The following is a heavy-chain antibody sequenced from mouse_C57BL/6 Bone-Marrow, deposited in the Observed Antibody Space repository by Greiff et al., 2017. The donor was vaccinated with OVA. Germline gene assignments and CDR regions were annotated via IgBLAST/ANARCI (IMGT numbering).Heavy chain of an antibody. CDR2: INPNNGGT. CDR1: GYTFTDYY. V-gene: IGHV1-26*01. CDR3: ADGSSYGEMDY. J-gene: IGHJ4*01. D-gene: IGHD1-1*01. Sequence: EVQLQQSGPELVKPGASVKISCKASGYTFTDYYMNWVKQSHGKSLEWIGDINPNNGGTSYNQKFKGKATLTVDKSSSTAYMELRSLTSEDSAVYYCADGSSYGEMDYWGQGTSVTVSS.